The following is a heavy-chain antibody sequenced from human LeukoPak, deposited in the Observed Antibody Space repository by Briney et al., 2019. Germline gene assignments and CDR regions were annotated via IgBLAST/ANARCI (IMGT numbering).Heavy chain of an antibody. V-gene: IGHV3-23*01. J-gene: IGHJ3*02. Sequence: GGSLRLSCAVSGFTFSSYAMTWVRQAPGKGLEWVSDISASGGSTYYADSVKGRFTISRDNSKNTLYLQMNSLRAEDTAVYYCARPSYYYDSSGYYSGAFDIWGQGTMVTVSS. CDR3: ARPSYYYDSSGYYSGAFDI. D-gene: IGHD3-22*01. CDR1: GFTFSSYA. CDR2: ISASGGST.